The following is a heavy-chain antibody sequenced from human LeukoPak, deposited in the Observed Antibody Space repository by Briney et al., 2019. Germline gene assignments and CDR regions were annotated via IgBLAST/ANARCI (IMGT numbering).Heavy chain of an antibody. CDR3: ARDLRAVRGWFDP. D-gene: IGHD6-19*01. CDR2: IYYSGST. V-gene: IGHV4-59*01. J-gene: IGHJ5*02. Sequence: PSETLSLTCTVSGGSISSYYWSWIRQPPGKGLEWIGYIYYSGSTNYNPSLKSRVTISVDTSKNQFSLKLSSVTAADTAVYYCARDLRAVRGWFDPWGKGTLVTVSS. CDR1: GGSISSYY.